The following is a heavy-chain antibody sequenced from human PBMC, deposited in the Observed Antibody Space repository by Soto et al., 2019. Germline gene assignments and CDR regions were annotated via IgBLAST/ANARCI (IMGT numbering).Heavy chain of an antibody. D-gene: IGHD3-10*01. CDR1: GFTFSSYA. CDR3: ARDSITMVRGVIFPYYGMDV. Sequence: VGSLRLSCAASGFTFSSYAMHWVRQAPGKGLEWVAVISYDGSNKYYADSVKGRFTISRDNSKNTLYLQMNSLRAEDTAVYYCARDSITMVRGVIFPYYGMDVWGQGTTVTVSS. V-gene: IGHV3-30-3*01. CDR2: ISYDGSNK. J-gene: IGHJ6*02.